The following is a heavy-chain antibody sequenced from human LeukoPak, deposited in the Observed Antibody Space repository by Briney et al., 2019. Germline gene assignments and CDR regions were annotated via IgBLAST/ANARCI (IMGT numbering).Heavy chain of an antibody. V-gene: IGHV1-69*13. D-gene: IGHD2-2*01. CDR1: GGTFSSYA. CDR3: ASSYCSSTSCYWFDP. CDR2: IIPIFGTA. J-gene: IGHJ5*02. Sequence: SVKVSCKASGGTFSSYAISWVRQAPGQGLEWMGGIIPIFGTANYAQKFQGRVTITADESTSTAYMELSSLRSGDTAVYYCASSYCSSTSCYWFDPWGQGTLVAVSS.